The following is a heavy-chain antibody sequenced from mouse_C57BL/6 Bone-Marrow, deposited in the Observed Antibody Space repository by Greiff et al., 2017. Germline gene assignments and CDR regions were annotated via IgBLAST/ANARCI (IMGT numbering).Heavy chain of an antibody. Sequence: DVMLVESGGGLVKPGGSLKLSCAASGFTFSSYAMSWVRQTPEKRLEWVATISDGGSYTYYPDNVKGRFTISRDNAKNNLYLQMSHLKSEDTAMYYCARDGGPSTMVTPFAYWGQGTLVTVSA. V-gene: IGHV5-4*01. J-gene: IGHJ3*01. CDR1: GFTFSSYA. D-gene: IGHD2-2*01. CDR2: ISDGGSYT. CDR3: ARDGGPSTMVTPFAY.